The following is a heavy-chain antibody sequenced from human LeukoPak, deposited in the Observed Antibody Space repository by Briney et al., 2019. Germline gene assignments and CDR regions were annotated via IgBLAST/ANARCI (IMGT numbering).Heavy chain of an antibody. Sequence: PSETLSLTCTVSGGSISSYYWSWIRQPPGKGLEWIGYIYYSGSTNHNPSLKSRVTISVDTSKNQFSLKLSSVTAADTAVYYCAREHNDSSGYYYYFDYWGQGTLVTVSS. CDR3: AREHNDSSGYYYYFDY. V-gene: IGHV4-59*12. J-gene: IGHJ4*02. CDR1: GGSISSYY. CDR2: IYYSGST. D-gene: IGHD3-22*01.